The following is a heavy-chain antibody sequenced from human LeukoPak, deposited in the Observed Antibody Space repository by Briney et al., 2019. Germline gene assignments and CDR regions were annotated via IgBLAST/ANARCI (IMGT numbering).Heavy chain of an antibody. J-gene: IGHJ4*02. V-gene: IGHV4-34*01. CDR2: INHSGST. Sequence: SETLSLTCAGYGVSFSGYYWNWIRQPPGKGLEWIGEINHSGSTNYNPSLKSRVTISVDTSKNQFSLRLSSVTAADTAVYYCARVEKLLPPNYWGQGTLVTVSS. CDR3: ARVEKLLPPNY. D-gene: IGHD3-22*01. CDR1: GVSFSGYY.